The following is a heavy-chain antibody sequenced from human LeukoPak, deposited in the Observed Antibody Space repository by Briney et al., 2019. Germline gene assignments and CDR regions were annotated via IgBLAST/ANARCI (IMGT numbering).Heavy chain of an antibody. V-gene: IGHV1-24*01. CDR1: GYTLTELS. D-gene: IGHD3-10*01. Sequence: ASVKVSCKVSGYTLTELSMHWVRQAPGKGLEWMGGFDPEDGGTIYAQKFQGRVTMTEDTSTDTAYMELSSLRSEDTAVYYCATALLGGVIIIHWGQGTLVTVSS. J-gene: IGHJ4*02. CDR2: FDPEDGGT. CDR3: ATALLGGVIIIH.